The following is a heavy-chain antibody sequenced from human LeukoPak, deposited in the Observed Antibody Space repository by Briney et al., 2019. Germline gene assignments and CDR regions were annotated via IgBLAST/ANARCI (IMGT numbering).Heavy chain of an antibody. CDR3: AAVIDY. Sequence: QPGGSLRLSCAASGFTFSNYEMNWIRQAPGKGLEWISYISNSGNTKYYADSVKGRFTISRDNANNSVYLQMNNLRAEDTAVYYCAAVIDYWGQGTLVTVSS. J-gene: IGHJ4*02. CDR2: ISNSGNTK. V-gene: IGHV3-48*03. CDR1: GFTFSNYE.